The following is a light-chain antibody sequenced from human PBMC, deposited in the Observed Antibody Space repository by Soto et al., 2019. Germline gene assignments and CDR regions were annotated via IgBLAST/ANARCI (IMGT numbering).Light chain of an antibody. V-gene: IGKV3-15*01. CDR1: QSVSSN. Sequence: EIVMTQSPATLSVSPGERATLSCRASQSVSSNLAWYQQKPGQAPRLLIYGASTRATGIPARFSGSGSGTEFTLTISSLRSQYFAFYYCQQYNNWPPYTFGQGTKLEIK. CDR2: GAS. CDR3: QQYNNWPPYT. J-gene: IGKJ2*01.